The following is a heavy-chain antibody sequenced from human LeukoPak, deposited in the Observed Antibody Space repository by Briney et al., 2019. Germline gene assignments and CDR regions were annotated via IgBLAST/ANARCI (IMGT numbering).Heavy chain of an antibody. CDR3: AKDPTDGDAFDI. D-gene: IGHD5-24*01. J-gene: IGHJ3*02. Sequence: GGSLRLSCEASGFSFSTYNMNWVRQAPGKGLEWISSITSDSRYRYYADSVKGRFTISRDNAKNSLYLQMNSLRAEDTAVYYCAKDPTDGDAFDIWGQGTMVTVSS. CDR1: GFSFSTYN. V-gene: IGHV3-21*01. CDR2: ITSDSRYR.